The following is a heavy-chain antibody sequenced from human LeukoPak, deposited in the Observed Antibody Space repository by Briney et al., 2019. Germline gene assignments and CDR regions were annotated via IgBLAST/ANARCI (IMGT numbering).Heavy chain of an antibody. V-gene: IGHV4-31*03. D-gene: IGHD1-26*01. CDR3: ARGYLDLNWFDP. CDR1: GGSIKGGGYY. CDR2: IYYTGST. Sequence: PSQTLSLTCTVSGGSIKGGGYYWSWIRQHSGKGLEWIGYIYYTGSTHYNASLKSRVTISVDTSKNQFSLKLSSVTAADTALYYCARGYLDLNWFDPWGQGTLVIVSS. J-gene: IGHJ5*02.